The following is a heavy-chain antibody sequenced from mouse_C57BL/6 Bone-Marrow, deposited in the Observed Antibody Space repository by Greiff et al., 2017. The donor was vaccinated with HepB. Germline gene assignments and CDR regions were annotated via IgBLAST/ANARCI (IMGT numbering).Heavy chain of an antibody. Sequence: QVQLQQSGAELVRPGTSVKVSCKASGYAFTNYLIEWVKQRPGQGLEWIGVINPGSGGTNYNEKFKGKATLTADKSSSTAYMQLSSLTSEDSAVYFCARRGVWGYFDYWGQGTTLTVSS. CDR3: ARRGVWGYFDY. CDR1: GYAFTNYL. V-gene: IGHV1-54*01. CDR2: INPGSGGT. J-gene: IGHJ2*01.